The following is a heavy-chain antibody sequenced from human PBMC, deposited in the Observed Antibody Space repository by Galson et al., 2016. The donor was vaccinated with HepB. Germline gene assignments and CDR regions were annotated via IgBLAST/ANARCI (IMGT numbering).Heavy chain of an antibody. J-gene: IGHJ5*02. D-gene: IGHD3-9*01. CDR2: VNESGRT. CDR1: GASFNDYY. CDR3: ARGPSPSRYFDWFYPP. Sequence: SETLSLTCAVYGASFNDYYWSWIRQPPGKGLEWIGEVNESGRTNYISSLKSRVTMSLDTSRNQFSLRLTSVTAADTAIYYCARGPSPSRYFDWFYPPWGRGTLVTVSS. V-gene: IGHV4-34*01.